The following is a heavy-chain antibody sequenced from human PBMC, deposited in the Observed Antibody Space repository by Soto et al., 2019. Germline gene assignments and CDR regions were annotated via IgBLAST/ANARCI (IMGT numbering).Heavy chain of an antibody. J-gene: IGHJ5*02. Sequence: QVQLQESGPGLVKPAETLSLTCSVSGASVTSGLYYWTWIRQPPGRGLEWMGFIYDGGGSNYSPSLRSRVTMSVDSSKNQFSLNLTSVTAADTAVYYCARADGREFDYDDVWGTRGDWFDPWGQGTLVTVSS. D-gene: IGHD3-16*01. V-gene: IGHV4-61*01. CDR3: ARADGREFDYDDVWGTRGDWFDP. CDR1: GASVTSGLYY. CDR2: IYDGGGS.